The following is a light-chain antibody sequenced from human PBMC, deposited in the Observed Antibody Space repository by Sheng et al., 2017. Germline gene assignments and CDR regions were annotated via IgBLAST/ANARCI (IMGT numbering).Light chain of an antibody. Sequence: QLVLTQPPSASASLGASVTLTCTLTSGPSTNAVAWHQQQPEKAPRXLMKVNGDGSHNKGDGIPDRFSGSSSGTERYLTISGLQSEDEADYYCQTWGTGIRVFGGGTKLTV. CDR3: QTWGTGIRV. CDR2: VNGDGSH. V-gene: IGLV4-69*01. J-gene: IGLJ3*02. CDR1: SGPSTNA.